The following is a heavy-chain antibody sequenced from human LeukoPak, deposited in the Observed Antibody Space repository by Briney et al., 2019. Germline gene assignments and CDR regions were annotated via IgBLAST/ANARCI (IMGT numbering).Heavy chain of an antibody. J-gene: IGHJ6*02. CDR3: VSLRASTVVAHYAMDV. CDR2: IYYSGST. Sequence: SETLSLTCTVSGGSINSYYWSWIRQTPGKGLEWIGYIYYSGSTNYNPSLKSRVTISVDTSKNQFSLKLSSVTAADTAVYYCVSLRASTVVAHYAMDVWGQGTTVTVSS. D-gene: IGHD2-2*01. V-gene: IGHV4-59*08. CDR1: GGSINSYY.